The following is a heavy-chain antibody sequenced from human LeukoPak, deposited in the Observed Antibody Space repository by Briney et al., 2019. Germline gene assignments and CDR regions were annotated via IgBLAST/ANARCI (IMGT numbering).Heavy chain of an antibody. CDR1: GFIFTISA. CDR2: IVVGSGNT. J-gene: IGHJ4*02. CDR3: AAGYSYGYETYDFDY. D-gene: IGHD5-18*01. Sequence: SVTVSCTASGFIFTISAVQWVRQARGQRLEWIGWIVVGSGNTNYAQKFQERVTITRDMSTSTAYMELSSLRSEDTAVYYCAAGYSYGYETYDFDYRGQGTLVTVSS. V-gene: IGHV1-58*01.